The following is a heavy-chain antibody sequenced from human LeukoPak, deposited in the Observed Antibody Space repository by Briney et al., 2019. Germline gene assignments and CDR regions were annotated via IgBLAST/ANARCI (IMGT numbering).Heavy chain of an antibody. CDR1: RFTFTNFW. Sequence: PGGALRLSCASSRFTFTNFWMSWVRQAPGKGLERVASIKHDGSGKYYVDSVKGRFTISRDNAENSVSLQMSSLRAEDTALYYCARGDFDFWGQGTLVTVSS. V-gene: IGHV3-7*03. CDR3: ARGDFDF. J-gene: IGHJ4*02. CDR2: IKHDGSGK.